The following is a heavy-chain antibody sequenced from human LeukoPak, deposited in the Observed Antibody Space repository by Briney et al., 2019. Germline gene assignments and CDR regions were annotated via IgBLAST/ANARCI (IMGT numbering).Heavy chain of an antibody. CDR2: IYHSGST. V-gene: IGHV4-38-2*02. CDR3: ARVDLQKHPHY. D-gene: IGHD4-11*01. Sequence: PSETLYLTCTVSGYSISSGYYWGWIRQPPGKGLEWIGSIYHSGSTYYNPSLKSRVTISVDTSKNQFSLKLSSVTAADTAVYYCARVDLQKHPHYWGQGTLVTVSS. J-gene: IGHJ4*02. CDR1: GYSISSGYY.